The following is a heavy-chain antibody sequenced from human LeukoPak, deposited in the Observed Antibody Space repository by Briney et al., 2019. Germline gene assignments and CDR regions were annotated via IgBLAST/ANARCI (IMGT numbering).Heavy chain of an antibody. D-gene: IGHD1-26*01. CDR2: INHSGST. CDR3: ARKNPRTNIVGAVPRYWFDP. J-gene: IGHJ5*02. V-gene: IGHV4-34*01. CDR1: GGSFSGYY. Sequence: SETLSLTCAVYGGSFSGYYWSWIRQPPGKGLEWIGEINHSGSTNYNPSLKSRVTISVDTSKNQLSLKLSSVTAADTAVYYCARKNPRTNIVGAVPRYWFDPWGRGTLVTVSS.